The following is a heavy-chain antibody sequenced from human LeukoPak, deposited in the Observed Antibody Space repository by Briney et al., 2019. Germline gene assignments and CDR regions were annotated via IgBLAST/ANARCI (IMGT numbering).Heavy chain of an antibody. CDR2: INPNSGHT. CDR1: GYTFTSYD. D-gene: IGHD4-17*01. CDR3: ARELRRDAY. V-gene: IGHV1-8*01. J-gene: IGHJ4*02. Sequence: VSVKVSCKASGYTFTSYDVNWVRQAPGQGLEWIGYINPNSGHTTYAQRFQGRITMTRDTSISTAYMELSSLTSEDTAIYYCARELRRDAYWGQGALVTVSS.